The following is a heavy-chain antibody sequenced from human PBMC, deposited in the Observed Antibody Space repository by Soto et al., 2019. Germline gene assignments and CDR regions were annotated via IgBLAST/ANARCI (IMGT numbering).Heavy chain of an antibody. CDR3: ARDKAIPYYYGSGSHCDY. CDR1: GFTFSSYS. V-gene: IGHV3-48*02. J-gene: IGHJ4*02. D-gene: IGHD3-10*01. CDR2: ISSSSSTI. Sequence: GGSLRLSCAASGFTFSSYSMNWVRQAPGKGLEWVSYISSSSSTIYYADSVKGRFTISRDNAKNSLYLQMNSLRDEDTAVYYCARDKAIPYYYGSGSHCDYWGQGTLVTVYS.